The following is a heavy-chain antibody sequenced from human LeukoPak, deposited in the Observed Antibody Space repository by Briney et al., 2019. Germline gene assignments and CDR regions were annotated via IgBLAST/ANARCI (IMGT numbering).Heavy chain of an antibody. CDR1: EFIFSNYD. CDR2: ISSSGSTI. Sequence: GGSLRLSCAASEFIFSNYDMNWVRQAPGEGLEWLSYISSSGSTIYYADSVKGRFTISRDNAKNSLYLQMNSLRAEDTAVYYCAREGAEYSSSFFPVDYWGQGTLVTVSS. D-gene: IGHD6-6*01. CDR3: AREGAEYSSSFFPVDY. J-gene: IGHJ4*02. V-gene: IGHV3-48*03.